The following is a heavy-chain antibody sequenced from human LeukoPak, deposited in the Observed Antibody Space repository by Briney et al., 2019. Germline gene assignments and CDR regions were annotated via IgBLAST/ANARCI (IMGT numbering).Heavy chain of an antibody. CDR3: ARDYYDSSGYSGFDY. V-gene: IGHV3-13*04. J-gene: IGHJ4*02. D-gene: IGHD3-22*01. CDR2: IGTAGDT. CDR1: GFTFSSYD. Sequence: GGSLRLSCAASGFTFSSYDMHWVRQATGKGLEWVSAIGTAGDTYYSGSVKGRFTISRENAKNSLYLQMNSLRAGDTAVYYCARDYYDSSGYSGFDYWGQGTLVTVSS.